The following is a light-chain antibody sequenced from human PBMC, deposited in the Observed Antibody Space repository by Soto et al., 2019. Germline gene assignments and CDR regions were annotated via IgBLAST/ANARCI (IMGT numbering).Light chain of an antibody. CDR2: ENS. CDR3: QSYDSSLSAYV. V-gene: IGLV1-40*01. Sequence: QSVLTQPPSVSGAPGQRVTISCTGSSSNIGAGYDLHWYQRLPGTAPKLLIYENSNRPSGVPDRFSGSKSGTSASLAITGLQAEDEADYYCQSYDSSLSAYVFGTGTNVTV. J-gene: IGLJ1*01. CDR1: SSNIGAGYD.